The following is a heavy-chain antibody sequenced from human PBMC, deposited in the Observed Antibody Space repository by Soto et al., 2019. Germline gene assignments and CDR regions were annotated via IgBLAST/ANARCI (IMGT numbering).Heavy chain of an antibody. CDR1: GGSISSSSYY. V-gene: IGHV4-39*01. CDR2: IYYSGST. J-gene: IGHJ4*02. Sequence: XGTLSLTCTVSGGSISSSSYYWGWIREPPGKGLEWIGYIYYSGSTYYNPSLKSRVTISADTSKNQFSMKLSSVTAADPALYYCARRSNSGWYFDYWGQGTLVTV. CDR3: ARRSNSGWYFDY. D-gene: IGHD6-19*01.